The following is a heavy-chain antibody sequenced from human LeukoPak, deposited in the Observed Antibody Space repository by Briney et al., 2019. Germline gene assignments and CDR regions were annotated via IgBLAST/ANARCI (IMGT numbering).Heavy chain of an antibody. Sequence: SETLSLTYTVSGGSISSGDFYWGWIRQPPGKGLEWIATIYYSGSTYYRPSLRSRVTISVDTSKNQFSLKLTSVTAADTAVYYCARQGEYSTSWSSFGYWGQGTLVTVSS. CDR3: ARQGEYSTSWSSFGY. J-gene: IGHJ4*02. CDR1: GGSISSGDFY. CDR2: IYYSGST. V-gene: IGHV4-39*01. D-gene: IGHD2-2*01.